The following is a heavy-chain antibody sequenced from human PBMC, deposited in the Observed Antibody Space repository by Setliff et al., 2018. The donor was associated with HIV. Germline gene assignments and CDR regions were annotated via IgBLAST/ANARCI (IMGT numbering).Heavy chain of an antibody. V-gene: IGHV4-61*02. J-gene: IGHJ4*02. CDR1: GGSISSGDYY. CDR2: IHTSGNT. Sequence: SETLSLTCTVSGGSISSGDYYWTWIRQPAGKGLQWIGRIHTSGNTNYNPSLKSRVTISVDTSKNQFSLKLNSVIAADTAVYYCARHAAGPDGPFDYWGQGTLVTVSS. D-gene: IGHD2-2*01. CDR3: ARHAAGPDGPFDY.